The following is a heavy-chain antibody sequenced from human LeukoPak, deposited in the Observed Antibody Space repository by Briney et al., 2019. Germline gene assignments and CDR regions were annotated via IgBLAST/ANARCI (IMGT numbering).Heavy chain of an antibody. Sequence: GGALRLSCAASGFTFSNAWMSWVRQAPGKVLELVGRIKSKTDGGTTDYAAPVKARLNITRDDSTNTLYLQMNSLKTEDTAVYYCTTVGWANGWGQGTLVTVSS. J-gene: IGHJ4*02. D-gene: IGHD2-8*01. CDR3: TTVGWANG. CDR1: GFTFSNAW. V-gene: IGHV3-15*01. CDR2: IKSKTDGGTT.